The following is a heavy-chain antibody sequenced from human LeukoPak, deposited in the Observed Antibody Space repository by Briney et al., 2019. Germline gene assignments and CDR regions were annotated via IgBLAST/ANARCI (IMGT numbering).Heavy chain of an antibody. CDR2: MNPNSGNT. V-gene: IGHV1-8*03. J-gene: IGHJ4*02. CDR3: AIIAAQGFDY. Sequence: ASVKVSCKASGYTYTSYDINWVRQATGQGLEWMGWMNPNSGNTGYAQKFQGRVTIPRNTSISTAYMELSSLRSEDTAVYYCAIIAAQGFDYWGQGTLVTVSS. D-gene: IGHD6-6*01. CDR1: GYTYTSYD.